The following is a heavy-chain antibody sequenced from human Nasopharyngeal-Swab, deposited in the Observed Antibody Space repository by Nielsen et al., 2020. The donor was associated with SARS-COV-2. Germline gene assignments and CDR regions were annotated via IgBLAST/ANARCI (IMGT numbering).Heavy chain of an antibody. V-gene: IGHV3-7*01. J-gene: IGHJ5*02. CDR3: ARDRDSTYYYGSETS. D-gene: IGHD3-10*01. Sequence: VRQAPGKGLEWVANIRQDGSEKYYVDSVKGRFTISRDNAKNSLYLQMNSLRAEDTAVYYCARDRDSTYYYGSETSWGQGTLVTVSS. CDR2: IRQDGSEK.